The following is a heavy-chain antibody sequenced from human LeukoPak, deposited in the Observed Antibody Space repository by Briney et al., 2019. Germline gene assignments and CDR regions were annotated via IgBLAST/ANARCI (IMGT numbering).Heavy chain of an antibody. CDR2: TIGDGSVT. CDR3: ARFGSTTFADF. CDR1: EFAFSANW. D-gene: IGHD3-16*01. J-gene: IGHJ4*02. Sequence: GGSLRLSCAASEFAFSANWMHWVRQAPGRGLVWVSRTIGDGSVTNYADSVKGRFTISRDNAKNTLYLQMNSLRAEDTAVYYCARFGSTTFADFWGQGTLVTVSS. V-gene: IGHV3-74*01.